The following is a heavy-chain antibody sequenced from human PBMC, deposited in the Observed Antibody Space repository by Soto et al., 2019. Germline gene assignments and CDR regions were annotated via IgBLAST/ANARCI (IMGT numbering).Heavy chain of an antibody. J-gene: IGHJ6*02. Sequence: EVQLVESGGGLIQPGGSLRLSRAASGFTVSSNYMSWVRQAPGKGLEWVSVIYSGGSTYYADSVKGRFTISRDNSKNTLYLQMNSLRAEDTAVYYCARDRVGTYYYYGMDVWGQGTTVTVSS. CDR1: GFTVSSNY. CDR3: ARDRVGTYYYYGMDV. CDR2: IYSGGST. V-gene: IGHV3-53*01. D-gene: IGHD2-21*02.